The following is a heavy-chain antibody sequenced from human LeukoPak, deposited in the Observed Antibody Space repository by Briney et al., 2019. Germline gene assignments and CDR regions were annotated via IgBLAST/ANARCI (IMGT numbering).Heavy chain of an antibody. Sequence: SETLSLTCTVSGGSVSNYYWSWIRQPAGKGLEWIGRIYSSGSTNYNPSLKSRLTMSVDTSKNQFSLTLSSVTAADTAVYYCARTITVTNVIDYWGQGTLVTVSS. CDR3: ARTITVTNVIDY. V-gene: IGHV4-4*07. J-gene: IGHJ4*02. D-gene: IGHD4-17*01. CDR2: IYSSGST. CDR1: GGSVSNYY.